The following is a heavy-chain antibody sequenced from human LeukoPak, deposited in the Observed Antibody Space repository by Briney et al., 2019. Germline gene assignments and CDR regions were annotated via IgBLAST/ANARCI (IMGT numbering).Heavy chain of an antibody. V-gene: IGHV3-30*02. CDR1: GFTFSSYG. Sequence: GGSLRLSCAASGFTFSSYGMHWVRQAPGKGLEWVAFIRYDGSNKYYADSVKGRFTISRDNSKNTLYLQMNSLRVEDTAVYYCARLGYCSSGSCPDFDYWGQGTLVTVSS. D-gene: IGHD2-15*01. J-gene: IGHJ4*02. CDR2: IRYDGSNK. CDR3: ARLGYCSSGSCPDFDY.